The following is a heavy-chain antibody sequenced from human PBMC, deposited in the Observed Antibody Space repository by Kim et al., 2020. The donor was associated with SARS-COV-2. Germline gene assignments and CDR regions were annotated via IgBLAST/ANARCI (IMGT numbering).Heavy chain of an antibody. D-gene: IGHD3-16*01. J-gene: IGHJ4*02. V-gene: IGHV3-30-3*01. Sequence: GGSLRLSCAASGFTFSSYAMHWVRQAPGKGLEWVAVISYDGSNKYYADSVKGRFTISRDNSKNTLYLQMNSLRAEDTAVYYCAREHLSTLDYWGQGTLVTVSS. CDR3: AREHLSTLDY. CDR1: GFTFSSYA. CDR2: ISYDGSNK.